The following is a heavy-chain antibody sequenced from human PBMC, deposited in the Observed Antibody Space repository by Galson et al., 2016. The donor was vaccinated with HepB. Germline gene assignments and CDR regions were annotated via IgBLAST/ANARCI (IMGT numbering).Heavy chain of an antibody. V-gene: IGHV3-48*01. Sequence: SLRLSCAASGFTLSSYNMNWVRQAPGKGLEWISYISGDSSTIYYAEPMKGRFTISRDNAKNSLFLQMNSLRVEDTAVYYCAREEYFTFDIWGQGSMVTVSS. CDR3: AREEYFTFDI. CDR2: ISGDSSTI. J-gene: IGHJ3*02. D-gene: IGHD2/OR15-2a*01. CDR1: GFTLSSYN.